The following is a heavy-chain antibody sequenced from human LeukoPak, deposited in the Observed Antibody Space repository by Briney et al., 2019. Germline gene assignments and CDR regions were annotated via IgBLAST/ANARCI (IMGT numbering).Heavy chain of an antibody. Sequence: PGGSLRLSYAASGFTFSSYSMNWVRQAPGKGLEWVSYISSSSSTIYYADSVKGRFTISRGNAKNSLYLQMNSLRAEDTAVYYCARDPAARRYFDWLPRYYFDYWGQGTLVTVSS. J-gene: IGHJ4*02. CDR1: GFTFSSYS. CDR2: ISSSSSTI. CDR3: ARDPAARRYFDWLPRYYFDY. V-gene: IGHV3-48*01. D-gene: IGHD3-9*01.